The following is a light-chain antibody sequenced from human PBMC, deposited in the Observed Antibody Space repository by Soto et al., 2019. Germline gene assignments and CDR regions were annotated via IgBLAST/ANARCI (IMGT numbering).Light chain of an antibody. CDR1: IDDVTAYYR. V-gene: IGLV2-18*01. CDR3: SVYTRTSTYV. CDR2: DVS. Sequence: HSALTQPPSVSGSPGQSVTISCSGTIDDVTAYYRVSWYQQTPGTAPKLMIYDVSNRPSGVPDRFSGSRSGNTASLTISGLQAEDEGDYYCSVYTRTSTYVFGTGTKLTVL. J-gene: IGLJ1*01.